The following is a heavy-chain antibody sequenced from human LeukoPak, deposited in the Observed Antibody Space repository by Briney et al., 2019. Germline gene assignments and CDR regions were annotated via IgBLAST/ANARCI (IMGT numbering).Heavy chain of an antibody. D-gene: IGHD3-3*01. J-gene: IGHJ4*02. Sequence: GGSLRLSCAASGFTFSSYGMHWVRQAPGKGLEWVAVISYDGSNKYYADSVKGRFTISRDNSKNTLYLQMNSLRAEDTAVYYCAKDKGDFWSGYYFDYWGQGTLVTVSS. CDR3: AKDKGDFWSGYYFDY. CDR1: GFTFSSYG. V-gene: IGHV3-30*18. CDR2: ISYDGSNK.